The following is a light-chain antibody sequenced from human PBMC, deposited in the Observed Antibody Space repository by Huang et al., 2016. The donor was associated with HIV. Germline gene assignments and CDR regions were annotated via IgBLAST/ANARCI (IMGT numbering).Light chain of an antibody. CDR2: GAS. Sequence: IQLTQSHSSLSASVGDRVTTTCRSSQGVRNYLAWYQQKPGKAPKLLIYGASTLQSGVPSRFSGSGSGTDFTLAISSLQPEDSATYYCQQLNTYPLTCGGGTKVEIK. V-gene: IGKV1-9*01. J-gene: IGKJ4*01. CDR3: QQLNTYPLT. CDR1: QGVRNY.